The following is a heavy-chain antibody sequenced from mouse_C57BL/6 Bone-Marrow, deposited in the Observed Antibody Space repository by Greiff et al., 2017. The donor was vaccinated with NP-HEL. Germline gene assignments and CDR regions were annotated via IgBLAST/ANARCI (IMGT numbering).Heavy chain of an antibody. CDR2: INPYNGGT. J-gene: IGHJ3*01. CDR1: GYTFTGYW. CDR3: ARDGYYLAWFAY. D-gene: IGHD2-3*01. Sequence: EVQLQQSGAELMKPGASVKLSCKATGYTFTGYWIEWVKQSHGKSLEWIGVINPYNGGTSYNQKFKGKATLTVDKSSSTAYMELNSLTSEDSAVYYCARDGYYLAWFAYWGQGTLVTVSA. V-gene: IGHV1-19*01.